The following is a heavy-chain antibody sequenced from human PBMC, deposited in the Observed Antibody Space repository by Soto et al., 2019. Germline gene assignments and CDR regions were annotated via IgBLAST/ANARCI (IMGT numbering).Heavy chain of an antibody. CDR1: GGTFNSYT. V-gene: IGHV1-69*02. D-gene: IGHD2-15*01. CDR3: ARGGGYCSGGSCYSGMYYFDY. CDR2: IIPILGIA. J-gene: IGHJ4*02. Sequence: QVQLVQSGAEVKKPGSSVKVSCKASGGTFNSYTISWVRQAPGQGLEWMGRIIPILGIANYAQKFQGRVTITADKSTSTAYMELSSLRSEDTAVYYCARGGGYCSGGSCYSGMYYFDYWGQGTLVTVSS.